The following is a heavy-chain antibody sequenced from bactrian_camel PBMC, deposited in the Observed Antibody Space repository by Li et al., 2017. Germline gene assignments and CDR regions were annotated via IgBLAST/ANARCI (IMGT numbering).Heavy chain of an antibody. CDR3: AADPRGRSGSLSPADYSY. Sequence: HVQLVESGGGSVQTGGSLTLSCLASGFTVSTGYMAWFRQAPGQEREGVGVVDSYGRTNYADSVHDRFTISKDNAKNTLYLQMSSLKPEDTAMYYCAADPRGRSGSLSPADYSYWGQGTQVTVS. CDR1: GFTVSTGY. J-gene: IGHJ4*01. D-gene: IGHD4*01. CDR2: VDSYGRT. V-gene: IGHV3S53*01.